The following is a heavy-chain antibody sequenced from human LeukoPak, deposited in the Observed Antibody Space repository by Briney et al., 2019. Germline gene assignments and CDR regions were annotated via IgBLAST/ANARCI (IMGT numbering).Heavy chain of an antibody. Sequence: ASVKVSCKASGGTFSSYAISWVRQAPGQGLEWMGGIIPIFGTANYAQKFQGRVTITADKSTSTAYMELSSLRSEDTAVYYCARERTDILTGYLPRSFDYWGQGTLVTASS. J-gene: IGHJ4*02. V-gene: IGHV1-69*06. CDR3: ARERTDILTGYLPRSFDY. D-gene: IGHD3-9*01. CDR2: IIPIFGTA. CDR1: GGTFSSYA.